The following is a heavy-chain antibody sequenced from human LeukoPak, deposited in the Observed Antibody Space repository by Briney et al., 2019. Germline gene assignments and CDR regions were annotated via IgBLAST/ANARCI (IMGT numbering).Heavy chain of an antibody. J-gene: IGHJ4*02. CDR2: IIPIFGTA. V-gene: IGHV1-69*13. CDR1: GGTFSSYA. Sequence: VASVKVSRKASGGTFSSYAISWVRQAPGQGLEWMGGIIPIFGTANYAQKFQGRVTITADESTSTAYMELSSLRSEDTAVYYCARGFDFTGPFDYWGQGTLVTVSS. CDR3: ARGFDFTGPFDY. D-gene: IGHD3-10*01.